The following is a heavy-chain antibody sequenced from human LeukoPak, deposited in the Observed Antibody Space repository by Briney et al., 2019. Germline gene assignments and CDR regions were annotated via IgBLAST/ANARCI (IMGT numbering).Heavy chain of an antibody. CDR2: ISGGGGST. D-gene: IGHD5-24*01. CDR1: GFTISNAW. J-gene: IGHJ4*02. Sequence: WGSLTLSCAASGFTISNAWMSWVRQAPGKGLEWVWDISGGGGSTYYADSVKGWFTISRDNSKNTLSLQMNSLRAEDTAVYYCAKSDCSSDGCKLLNYWGQGTLVTASS. CDR3: AKSDCSSDGCKLLNY. V-gene: IGHV3-23*01.